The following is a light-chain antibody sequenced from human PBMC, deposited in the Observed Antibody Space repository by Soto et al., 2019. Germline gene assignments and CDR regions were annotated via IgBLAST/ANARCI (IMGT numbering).Light chain of an antibody. CDR1: QSVSNSY. Sequence: EIVLTQSPGTLSLSPGERATLSCRASQSVSNSYLAWYQQKPGQAPRLLMYGASNRATGIPDRFSGSGSETDFTLTISRLEPEDFAVYYCQRYGTTRITFGQGTRLEIK. CDR3: QRYGTTRIT. CDR2: GAS. V-gene: IGKV3-20*01. J-gene: IGKJ5*01.